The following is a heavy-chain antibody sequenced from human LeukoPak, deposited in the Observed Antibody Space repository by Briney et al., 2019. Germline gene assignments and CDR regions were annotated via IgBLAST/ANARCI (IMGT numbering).Heavy chain of an antibody. V-gene: IGHV4-61*02. CDR3: ASDVKGMDV. J-gene: IGHJ6*04. Sequence: PSQTLSLTCTVSGGSISSGSYYWNWIRQPAGKGLEWIGRISTSVNPNYNPSLKSRVTISVDTSKNQFSLKLNSVTAADTAVYYCASDVKGMDVWGKGTTVTVSS. CDR1: GGSISSGSYY. CDR2: ISTSVNP.